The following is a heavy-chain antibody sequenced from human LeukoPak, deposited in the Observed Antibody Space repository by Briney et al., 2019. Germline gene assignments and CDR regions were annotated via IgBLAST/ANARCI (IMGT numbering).Heavy chain of an antibody. Sequence: PSETLSLTCTVSGGSISSYYWSWIRQPPGKGLEWIGYIYYSGSTNYTPSLKSRVTISVDTSKNQFSLKLSSVTAADTAVYYCARRYCSGGTCYGDYWGQGTLVTVSS. CDR2: IYYSGST. CDR1: GGSISSYY. J-gene: IGHJ4*02. D-gene: IGHD2-15*01. V-gene: IGHV4-59*08. CDR3: ARRYCSGGTCYGDY.